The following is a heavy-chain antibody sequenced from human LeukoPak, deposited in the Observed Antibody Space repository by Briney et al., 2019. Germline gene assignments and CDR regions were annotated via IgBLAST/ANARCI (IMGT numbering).Heavy chain of an antibody. Sequence: QPGGSLRLSCVASGFTFRNFGFHWVCQAPDKGLEWVAFIEHDGSIASYSESVKGRFSLSRDDSKTAVSLQMNSLRAEDTALYYCVKDVVPGRTGAGPGSWGQGTLVTVSS. CDR3: VKDVVPGRTGAGPGS. J-gene: IGHJ5*02. CDR1: GFTFRNFG. D-gene: IGHD6-13*01. V-gene: IGHV3-30*02. CDR2: IEHDGSIA.